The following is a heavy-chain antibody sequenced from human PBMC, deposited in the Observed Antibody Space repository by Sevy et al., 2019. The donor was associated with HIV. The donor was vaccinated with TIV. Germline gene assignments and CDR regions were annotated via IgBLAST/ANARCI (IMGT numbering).Heavy chain of an antibody. CDR1: GFTFDDYG. J-gene: IGHJ3*02. CDR3: AILAAAELYHLFFDAFDI. V-gene: IGHV3-20*04. Sequence: GGSLRLSCAASGFTFDDYGMSWVRQAPGKGLEWVSGINWNGGSTGFADSVKGRFTISRDNAKHSLYLQMNSLRAGDTALYCCAILAAAELYHLFFDAFDIWGKGTMATV. D-gene: IGHD6-13*01. CDR2: INWNGGST.